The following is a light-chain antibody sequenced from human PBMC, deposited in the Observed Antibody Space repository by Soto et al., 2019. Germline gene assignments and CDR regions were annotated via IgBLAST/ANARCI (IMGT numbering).Light chain of an antibody. J-gene: IGKJ2*01. Sequence: VVLTQSPLSLPVTLGQPASISCRSTQSLMSSATNARLDWFQQRPGQSPRRLISGVSYRDSVVPDRFGGSGSGTDFALDSSRVEAEDIVVYYCFQYAHAPHTFGQGTSLEIK. V-gene: IGKV2-30*01. CDR1: QSLMSSATNAR. CDR2: GVS. CDR3: FQYAHAPHT.